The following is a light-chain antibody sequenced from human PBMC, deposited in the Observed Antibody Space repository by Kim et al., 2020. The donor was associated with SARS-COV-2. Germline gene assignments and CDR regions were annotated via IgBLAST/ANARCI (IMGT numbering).Light chain of an antibody. CDR2: GNN. CDR1: SSNIGNNY. CDR3: GTWDSSLSAGRV. J-gene: IGLJ3*02. V-gene: IGLV1-51*01. Sequence: QKVTISCSGSSSNIGNNYVSWYQQLPGTAPKLLIYGNNKRPSGIPDRFSGSKSGTSATLGITGLQTGDEADYYCGTWDSSLSAGRVFGGGTQLTVL.